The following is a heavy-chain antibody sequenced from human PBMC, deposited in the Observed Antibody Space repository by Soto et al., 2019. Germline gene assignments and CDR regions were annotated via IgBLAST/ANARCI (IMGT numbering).Heavy chain of an antibody. CDR2: IYYSGST. CDR1: GGSISSSSYY. V-gene: IGHV4-39*01. Sequence: ASETLSLTCTVSGGSISSSSYYWGWIRQPPGKGLEWIGSIYYSGSTYYNPSLKSRVTISVDTSKNQFSLKLSSVTAADTAVYYCARHMRDFWSGYYRWFDPWGQGTLVTVSS. D-gene: IGHD3-3*01. J-gene: IGHJ5*02. CDR3: ARHMRDFWSGYYRWFDP.